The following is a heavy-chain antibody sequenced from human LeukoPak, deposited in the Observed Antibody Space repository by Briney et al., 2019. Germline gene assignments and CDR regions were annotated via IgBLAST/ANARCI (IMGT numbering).Heavy chain of an antibody. V-gene: IGHV3-23*01. Sequence: PGGSLRLSCAASGFTSSSYAMSWVRQAPGEGLEWVSAISGSGGSTYYADSVKGRFTISRDKSKNTLYLQMNSLRAEDTAVYYCAKWSAPYYDSSGTLDYWGQGTLVTVSS. J-gene: IGHJ4*02. D-gene: IGHD3-22*01. CDR3: AKWSAPYYDSSGTLDY. CDR1: GFTSSSYA. CDR2: ISGSGGST.